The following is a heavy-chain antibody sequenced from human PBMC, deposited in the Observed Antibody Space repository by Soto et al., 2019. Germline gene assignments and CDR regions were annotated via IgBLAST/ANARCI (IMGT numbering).Heavy chain of an antibody. J-gene: IGHJ5*02. CDR3: ARDTPGPRGYSYGYLEDWFDP. Sequence: GASVKVCCKASGYTFTSYYMHWVRQAPGQGLEWMGIINPSGGSTSYAQKLQGRVTMTTDTSTSTAYMELRSLRSDDTAVYYCARDTPGPRGYSYGYLEDWFDPWGQGTLVTVSS. D-gene: IGHD5-18*01. CDR2: INPSGGST. V-gene: IGHV1-46*01. CDR1: GYTFTSYY.